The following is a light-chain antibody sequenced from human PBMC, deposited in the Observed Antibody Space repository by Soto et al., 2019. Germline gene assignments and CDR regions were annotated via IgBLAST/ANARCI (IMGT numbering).Light chain of an antibody. CDR2: KAS. Sequence: DIQMTQSPSTLSASVGDRVTITCRASQSISSWLAWYQQKPGKAPKVLIYKASILESGVPSRFSGSESGTEFTLTISSRQSDDFATYYCQQYNSHSGTFGQGTKVEIK. J-gene: IGKJ1*01. V-gene: IGKV1-5*03. CDR1: QSISSW. CDR3: QQYNSHSGT.